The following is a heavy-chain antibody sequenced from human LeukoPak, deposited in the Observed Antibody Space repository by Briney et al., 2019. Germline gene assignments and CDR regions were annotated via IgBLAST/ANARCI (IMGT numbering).Heavy chain of an antibody. CDR3: ARVGYDTYYWYMDV. J-gene: IGHJ6*03. CDR1: GGSISSYY. Sequence: ASDTLSLTCTVSGGSISSYYWSWIRQPPGKGLEWIGNISYSGTTNYNPSLKSRVTISIDTSKNQFSLKLTSVTAADTAVYYCARVGYDTYYWYMDVWGTGTTVTVS. V-gene: IGHV4-59*01. D-gene: IGHD5-12*01. CDR2: ISYSGTT.